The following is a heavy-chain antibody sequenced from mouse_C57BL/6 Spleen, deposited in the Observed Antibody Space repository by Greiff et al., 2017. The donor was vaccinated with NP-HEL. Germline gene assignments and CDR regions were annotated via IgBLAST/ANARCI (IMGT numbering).Heavy chain of an antibody. CDR1: GYAFTNYL. V-gene: IGHV1-54*01. CDR2: INPGSGGT. J-gene: IGHJ2*01. Sequence: QVQLKESGAELVRPGTSVKVSCKASGYAFTNYLIEWVKQRPGQGLEWIGVINPGSGGTNYNEKFKGKATLTADKSSSTAYMQLSSLTSEDSAVYFCARGEGYFDYWGQGTTLTVSS. CDR3: ARGEGYFDY.